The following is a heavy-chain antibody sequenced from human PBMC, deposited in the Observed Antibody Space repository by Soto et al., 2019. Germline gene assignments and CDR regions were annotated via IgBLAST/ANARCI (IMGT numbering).Heavy chain of an antibody. Sequence: PGGSLRLSCAASGFTFSSYAMSWVRQAPGKGLEWVSAISGSGGSTYYADSVKGRFTISRDNSKNTLYLQMDSLRAEDTAVYYCAKDSPYASSGYYLHYFDYWGQGTLVTVSS. CDR1: GFTFSSYA. D-gene: IGHD3-22*01. CDR3: AKDSPYASSGYYLHYFDY. J-gene: IGHJ4*02. CDR2: ISGSGGST. V-gene: IGHV3-23*01.